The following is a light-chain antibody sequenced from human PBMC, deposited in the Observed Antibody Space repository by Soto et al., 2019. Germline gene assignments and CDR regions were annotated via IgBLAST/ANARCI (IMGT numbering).Light chain of an antibody. CDR1: YSNIGDNT. V-gene: IGLV1-44*01. J-gene: IGLJ2*01. Sequence: QSVVTQPPSASGTPGQRVTISCSGTYSNIGDNTVNWCQQVPGTAPKLLIYSDDQRPSGVPDRFSGSRSGSSASLAISGLQSDDEADYYCSAWDDSLNGVIFGGGTQLTVL. CDR3: SAWDDSLNGVI. CDR2: SDD.